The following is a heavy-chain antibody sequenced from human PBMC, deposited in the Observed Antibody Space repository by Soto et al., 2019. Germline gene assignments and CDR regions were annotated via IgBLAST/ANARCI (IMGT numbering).Heavy chain of an antibody. V-gene: IGHV3-23*01. D-gene: IGHD2-8*01. CDR1: GFTFSSYA. CDR3: AKTGRYCTNGVCSGTTVTSYYFDY. J-gene: IGHJ4*02. Sequence: EVQLLESGGGLVQPGGSLRLSCAASGFTFSSYAMSRVRQAPGKGLEWVSAISGSGGSTYYADSVKGRFTISRDNSKNTLYLQMNSLRAEDTAVYYCAKTGRYCTNGVCSGTTVTSYYFDYWGQGTLVTVSS. CDR2: ISGSGGST.